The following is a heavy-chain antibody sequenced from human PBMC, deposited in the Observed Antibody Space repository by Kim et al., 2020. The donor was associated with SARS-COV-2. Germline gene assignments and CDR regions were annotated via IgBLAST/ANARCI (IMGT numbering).Heavy chain of an antibody. Sequence: TNYIPSLKSRVTISVDTSKNQFSLKLSSVTAADTAVYYCARGSSSNFFDYWGQGTLVTVSS. D-gene: IGHD6-6*01. V-gene: IGHV4-59*09. CDR3: ARGSSSNFFDY. CDR2: T. J-gene: IGHJ4*02.